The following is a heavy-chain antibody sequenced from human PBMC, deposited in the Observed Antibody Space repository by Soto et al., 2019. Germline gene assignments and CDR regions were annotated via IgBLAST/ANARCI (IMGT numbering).Heavy chain of an antibody. CDR1: GFTFSGYW. Sequence: EAQLVESGGGLVQPGGSLRLSCAASGFTFSGYWMSWVRQAPGKGLECVASINRDGSEEHYVSSVKGRFTISRDNANNAVYLQMKGLRADDTAGYYCSRDPGPRPAAIRGLGWFHPWGQGTLGTFAS. CDR2: INRDGSEE. J-gene: IGHJ5*02. D-gene: IGHD2-2*01. CDR3: SRDPGPRPAAIRGLGWFHP. V-gene: IGHV3-7*03.